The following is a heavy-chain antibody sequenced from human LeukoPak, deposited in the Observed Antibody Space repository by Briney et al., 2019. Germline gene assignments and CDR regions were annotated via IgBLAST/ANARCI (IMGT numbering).Heavy chain of an antibody. J-gene: IGHJ4*02. D-gene: IGHD5-12*01. V-gene: IGHV3-30*18. CDR1: GFTFSSYG. Sequence: PGGSLRLSCAASGFTFSSYGMHWVRQAPGKGLEWVAVISYDGSNKYYADSVKGRSTISRDNSKNTLYLQMNSLRAEDTAVYYCAKTQWLRVSPNFFDYWGQGTLVTVSS. CDR2: ISYDGSNK. CDR3: AKTQWLRVSPNFFDY.